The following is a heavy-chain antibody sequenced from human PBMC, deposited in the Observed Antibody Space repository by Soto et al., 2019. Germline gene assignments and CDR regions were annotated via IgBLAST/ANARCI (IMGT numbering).Heavy chain of an antibody. CDR3: AKERAVVAPETINYFGMDV. CDR1: GFTFDDYT. V-gene: IGHV3-43*01. Sequence: EVHLAESGGAVVQPGGSLRLSCAASGFTFDDYTLHWVRQAPGKGLEWVSVISWDGNSTYYADSVKGRFTISRDNSKNSLYLQMNSLRSEDTALYYCAKERAVVAPETINYFGMDVWGQGTTVTVSS. J-gene: IGHJ6*02. D-gene: IGHD2-2*01. CDR2: ISWDGNST.